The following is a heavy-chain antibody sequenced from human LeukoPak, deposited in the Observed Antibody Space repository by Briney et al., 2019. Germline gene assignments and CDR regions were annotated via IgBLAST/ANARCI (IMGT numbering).Heavy chain of an antibody. CDR2: ISGSGGST. V-gene: IGHV3-23*01. Sequence: GGSLRLSCAASGFTFRSYAMSWVSQAPGKGLEWVSAISGSGGSTYYADSVKGRFTISRDNSKNTLYLQMNSLRAEDTAVYYCAKDQRGVAVAGPFDYWGQGTLVTVSS. CDR1: GFTFRSYA. CDR3: AKDQRGVAVAGPFDY. D-gene: IGHD6-19*01. J-gene: IGHJ4*02.